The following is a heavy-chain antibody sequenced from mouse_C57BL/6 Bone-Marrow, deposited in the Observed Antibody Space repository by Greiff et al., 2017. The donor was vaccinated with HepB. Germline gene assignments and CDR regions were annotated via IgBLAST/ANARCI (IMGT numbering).Heavy chain of an antibody. CDR1: GYAFSSYW. D-gene: IGHD1-1*01. CDR3: VRLLRFYYFDY. J-gene: IGHJ2*01. Sequence: QVQLQQSGAELVKPGASVKISCKASGYAFSSYWMNWVKQRPGKGLEWIGQIYPGDGDTNYNGKFKGKATLTADKSSSTAYMQLSSLTSEDSAVYFCVRLLRFYYFDYWGQGTTLTVSS. CDR2: IYPGDGDT. V-gene: IGHV1-80*01.